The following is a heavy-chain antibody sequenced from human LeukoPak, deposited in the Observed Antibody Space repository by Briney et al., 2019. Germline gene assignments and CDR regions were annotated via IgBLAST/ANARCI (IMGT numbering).Heavy chain of an antibody. V-gene: IGHV4-61*01. CDR1: GGSVSSGSYY. Sequence: PSETLSLTCTVSGGSVSSGSYYWSWIRQPPGKGLEWIGYIYYSGSTNYNPSLKSRVTISVDTSKNQFSLKLSSVTAADTAVYYCARGVTTMVAVDPWGQGTLVTVSS. CDR3: ARGVTTMVAVDP. D-gene: IGHD5-18*01. CDR2: IYYSGST. J-gene: IGHJ5*02.